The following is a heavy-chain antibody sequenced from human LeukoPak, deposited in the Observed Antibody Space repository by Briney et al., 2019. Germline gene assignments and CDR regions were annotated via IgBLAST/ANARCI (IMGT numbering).Heavy chain of an antibody. D-gene: IGHD3-22*01. CDR1: GGSISSYY. CDR2: IYYSGST. J-gene: IGHJ5*02. Sequence: SETLSLTCAVSGGSISSYYWSWIRQPPGKGLEWIGYIYYSGSTNYNPSLKSRVTISVDTSKNQFSLRLSSVTAADTAVYYCARAYPYYYDSSGYYYSASWFDPWGQGTLVTVSS. CDR3: ARAYPYYYDSSGYYYSASWFDP. V-gene: IGHV4-59*01.